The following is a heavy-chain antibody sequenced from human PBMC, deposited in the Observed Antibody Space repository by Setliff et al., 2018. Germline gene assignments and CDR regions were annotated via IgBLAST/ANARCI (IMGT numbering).Heavy chain of an antibody. V-gene: IGHV4-61*02. J-gene: IGHJ4*02. CDR2: IQSTGNT. CDR3: RFWSSYYKNDY. D-gene: IGHD3-3*01. Sequence: SETLSLTCTVSGVSFGSGTYYWSWIRQPAGKGLEWIGLIQSTGNTNYNPSLQSRVTISIDTSKNQFSLKMSSVTAADTAMYYCRFWSSYYKNDYWAQGTLVTVSS. CDR1: GVSFGSGTYY.